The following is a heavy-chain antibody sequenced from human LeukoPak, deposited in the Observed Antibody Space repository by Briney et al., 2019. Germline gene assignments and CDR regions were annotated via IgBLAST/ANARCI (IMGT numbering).Heavy chain of an antibody. V-gene: IGHV4-31*03. D-gene: IGHD6-6*01. CDR2: IYYSGST. Sequence: PSETLSLTCTVSGGSISSGGYYWSWIRQHPGKGLEWIGYIYYSGSTYYNPSLKSRVTISVGTSKNQFSLKLSSVTAADTAVYYCARDVSSRGFDYWGQGTLVTVSS. CDR1: GGSISSGGYY. CDR3: ARDVSSRGFDY. J-gene: IGHJ4*02.